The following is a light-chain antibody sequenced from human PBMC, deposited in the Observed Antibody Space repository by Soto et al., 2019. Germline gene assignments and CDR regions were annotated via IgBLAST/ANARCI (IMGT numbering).Light chain of an antibody. V-gene: IGLV3-21*02. CDR2: ADN. CDR1: NIGRKR. CDR3: QVWNSDRVQVV. J-gene: IGLJ2*01. Sequence: SYELTQPPSVSVAPGQTARITCGENNIGRKRVHWYQQKSGRAPVLVLYADNDRPSGIPERFSGSNSGDTATLTISRVESGDEADYFCQVWNSDRVQVVFGGGTKLTVL.